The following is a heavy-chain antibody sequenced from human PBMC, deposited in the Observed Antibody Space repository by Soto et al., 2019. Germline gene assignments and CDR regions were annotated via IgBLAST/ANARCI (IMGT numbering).Heavy chain of an antibody. V-gene: IGHV4-59*01. CDR3: AWAYGSGTSDYYYGMDV. J-gene: IGHJ6*02. Sequence: GTLDPTCTASGCSFSSYSWPWFRQPPGKGLVWMGYIYDSGSANYNPSHKSRVSLSVDTAKNQYSLKLSSVTAADADVYYCAWAYGSGTSDYYYGMDVWGQGTTVTVSS. D-gene: IGHD3-10*01. CDR1: GCSFSSYS. CDR2: IYDSGSA.